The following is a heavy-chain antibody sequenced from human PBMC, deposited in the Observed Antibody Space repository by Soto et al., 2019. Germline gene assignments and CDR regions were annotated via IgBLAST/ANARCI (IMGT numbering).Heavy chain of an antibody. J-gene: IGHJ4*02. Sequence: QLQLVQSGAEVREPGSSVKVSCKASGGTFSSYTVIWVRQAPGQGLEWMGGITPTLNIAKYAEKFQGRVTITADESTSTVNIHLSSLRSEDTAGYFCARGYYSGSNPSAFDYWGQGTLVAVSS. D-gene: IGHD1-26*01. V-gene: IGHV1-69*01. CDR1: GGTFSSYT. CDR2: ITPTLNIA. CDR3: ARGYYSGSNPSAFDY.